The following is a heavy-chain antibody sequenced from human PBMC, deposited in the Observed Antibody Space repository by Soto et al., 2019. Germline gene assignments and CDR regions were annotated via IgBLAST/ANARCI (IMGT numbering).Heavy chain of an antibody. CDR1: GGSFSGYY. V-gene: IGHV4-34*01. J-gene: IGHJ5*02. D-gene: IGHD3-10*01. Sequence: SETLSLTCAVYGGSFSGYYWSWIRQPPGKGLEWIGEINHSGSTNYNPSLKSRVTMSLDTSKTHFSLKLTSVTAADTAVYYCATKGDYGGWFDPWGQGTLVTVSS. CDR3: ATKGDYGGWFDP. CDR2: INHSGST.